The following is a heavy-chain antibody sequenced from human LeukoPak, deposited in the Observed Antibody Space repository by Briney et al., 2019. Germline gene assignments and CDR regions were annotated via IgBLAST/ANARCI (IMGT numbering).Heavy chain of an antibody. Sequence: SETLSLTCTVSGGSISSGNYWWSWIRQHPGKGLEWIGYIYDSGSTYYNPSLKSRASISVDTSKNQFSLKLSSVTAADTAVYYCAISDGYCSSTTCYNPFDYWGQGTLVTVSS. D-gene: IGHD2-2*02. CDR2: IYDSGST. V-gene: IGHV4-31*03. CDR1: GGSISSGNYW. J-gene: IGHJ4*02. CDR3: AISDGYCSSTTCYNPFDY.